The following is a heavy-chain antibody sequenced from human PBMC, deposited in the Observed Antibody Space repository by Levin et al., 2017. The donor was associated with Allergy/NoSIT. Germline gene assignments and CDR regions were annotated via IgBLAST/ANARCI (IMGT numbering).Heavy chain of an antibody. V-gene: IGHV3-30*18. J-gene: IGHJ4*02. CDR3: AKDFDSNPPFDY. CDR1: GFTFSSYG. Sequence: GGSLRLSCAASGFTFSSYGMHWVRQAPGKGLEWVAVISYDGSNKYYADSVKGRFTISRDNSKNTLYLQMNSLRAEDTAVYYCAKDFDSNPPFDYWGQGTLVTVSS. CDR2: ISYDGSNK. D-gene: IGHD4-11*01.